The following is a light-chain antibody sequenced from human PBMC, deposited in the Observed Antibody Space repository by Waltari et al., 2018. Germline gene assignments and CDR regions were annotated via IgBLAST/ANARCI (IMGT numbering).Light chain of an antibody. CDR1: SANVGTNS. V-gene: IGLV1-47*02. J-gene: IGLJ3*02. CDR3: ATWDERLTGFWV. CDR2: SDN. Sequence: QSVLTQPPSASGTPGQTVTISCSGGSANVGTNSVSWYKQLPGVAPELLLYSDNQRPPGVPDRCSGSRSCTSASLAISGLRSDDEADYYCATWDERLTGFWVFGGGTRLTV.